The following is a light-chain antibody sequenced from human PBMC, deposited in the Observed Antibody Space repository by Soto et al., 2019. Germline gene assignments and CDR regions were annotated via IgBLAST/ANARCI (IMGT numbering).Light chain of an antibody. CDR3: QQSYSTPPS. V-gene: IGKV1-39*01. Sequence: DIQMTQSPSSLSASVGDRVIITCRASQSISSYLNWYQQKPGKAPKLLIYAASSLQSGVPSRFSGSGSRTDFTLTISSLQPEDFATYYCQQSYSTPPSFGQGTKLEIK. CDR1: QSISSY. CDR2: AAS. J-gene: IGKJ2*01.